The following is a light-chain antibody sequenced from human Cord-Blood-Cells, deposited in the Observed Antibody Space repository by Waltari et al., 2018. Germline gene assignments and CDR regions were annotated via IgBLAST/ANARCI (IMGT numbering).Light chain of an antibody. V-gene: IGLV2-23*01. CDR3: CSYAGSSTSWV. J-gene: IGLJ3*02. Sequence: QSALTQPASVSGSPGQSITLSCTGTRSDVGSYNLFSWYQQHPGKAPKLMIYEGSKRPSGVSNRFSGSKSGNTASLTISGLQAEDEADYYCCSYAGSSTSWVFGGGTKLTVL. CDR1: RSDVGSYNL. CDR2: EGS.